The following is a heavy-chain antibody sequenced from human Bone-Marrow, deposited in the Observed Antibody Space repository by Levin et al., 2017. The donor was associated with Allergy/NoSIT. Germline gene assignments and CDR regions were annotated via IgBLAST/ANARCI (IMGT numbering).Heavy chain of an antibody. J-gene: IGHJ5*02. Sequence: GESLKISCAASGFTFSSYAMHWVRQAPGKGLEWVAVISYDGSNKYYADSVKGRFTISRDNSKNTLYLQMNSLRAEDTAVYYCARGLWFGELGWFDPWGQGTLVTVSS. V-gene: IGHV3-30-3*01. CDR3: ARGLWFGELGWFDP. D-gene: IGHD3-10*01. CDR1: GFTFSSYA. CDR2: ISYDGSNK.